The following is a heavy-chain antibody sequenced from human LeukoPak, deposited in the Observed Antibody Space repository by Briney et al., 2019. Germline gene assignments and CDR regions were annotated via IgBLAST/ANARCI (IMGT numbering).Heavy chain of an antibody. CDR1: GYTFNSYV. J-gene: IGHJ4*02. V-gene: IGHV1-18*01. CDR3: EMIWGEFQLVSDF. CDR2: ISGHNGNT. D-gene: IGHD3-16*01. Sequence: GASVKVSCTASGYTFNSYVITWVRQVPGQGLEWMRWISGHNGNTDYAQKFKDRVTLTTDSSTSTAYMELRSLTSDDTAVYYCEMIWGEFQLVSDFWGQGTLVTVSP.